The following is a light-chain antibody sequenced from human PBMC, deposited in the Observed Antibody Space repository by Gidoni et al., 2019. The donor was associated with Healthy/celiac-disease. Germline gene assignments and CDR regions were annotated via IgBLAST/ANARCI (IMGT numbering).Light chain of an antibody. CDR2: EVS. CDR1: SSDVGGYNY. J-gene: IGLJ2*01. V-gene: IGLV2-14*01. Sequence: QSARTQPASVSGSPGQSITISCTGTSSDVGGYNYVSWYQQHPGKAPKLLIYEVSNRPSGVSNRFSGSKSGNTAYLTISGLQAEDEADYYCSSYTSSSTLVVFGGGPKLTVL. CDR3: SSYTSSSTLVV.